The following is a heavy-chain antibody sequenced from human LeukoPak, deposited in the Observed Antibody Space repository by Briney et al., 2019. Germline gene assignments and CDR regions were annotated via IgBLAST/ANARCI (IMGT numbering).Heavy chain of an antibody. Sequence: SETLSLTCTVPGGSISNSGYYWGWIRQPPGKGLEWIGNIYYSGSTYYNPSLKSRVTISVDTSKNQFSLKFSSVTAADTAVYYCAKTYYYDPFDFWGQGTLVTVSS. J-gene: IGHJ4*02. CDR2: IYYSGST. D-gene: IGHD3-22*01. CDR1: GGSISNSGYY. V-gene: IGHV4-39*01. CDR3: AKTYYYDPFDF.